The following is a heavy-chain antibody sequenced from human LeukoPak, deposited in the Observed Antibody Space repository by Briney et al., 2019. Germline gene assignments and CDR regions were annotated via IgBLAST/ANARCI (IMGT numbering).Heavy chain of an antibody. Sequence: GGSLRLSCAASGFTFSSYGMSWVRQAPGKGLEWVSAISGSGGGTYYADSVKGRFTISRDNSKNTLYLQMNSLTAEDTAVYYCVRASHPGGWFDPWGQGTVVTVSS. CDR3: VRASHPGGWFDP. V-gene: IGHV3-23*01. CDR1: GFTFSSYG. J-gene: IGHJ5*02. D-gene: IGHD3-10*01. CDR2: ISGSGGGT.